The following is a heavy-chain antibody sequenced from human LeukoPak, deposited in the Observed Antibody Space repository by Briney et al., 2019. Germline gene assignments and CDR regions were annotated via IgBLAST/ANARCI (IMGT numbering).Heavy chain of an antibody. CDR2: VYYDGTT. Sequence: SETLSLTCTVSGGSISSSYWSWIRQPPGKGLEWIGHVYYDGTTYYNPSLKSRVTISVDTSKQQFSLKVTSVTAADTAVYYCAKVGATGAGYYDLGVWGQGTLVTVSS. V-gene: IGHV4-59*01. D-gene: IGHD1-26*01. CDR1: GGSISSSY. J-gene: IGHJ4*02. CDR3: AKVGATGAGYYDLGV.